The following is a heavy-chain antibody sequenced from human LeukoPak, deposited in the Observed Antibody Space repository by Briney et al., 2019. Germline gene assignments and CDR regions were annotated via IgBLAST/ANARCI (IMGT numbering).Heavy chain of an antibody. CDR3: AGDGGGCSECSGLDY. D-gene: IGHD2-15*01. CDR1: SVFMYLTSSY. Sequence: SETLSLTCSVCSVFMYLTSSYWRWIRQPPGKGLEWIGSIYYSGSTYYNPSLKSRVTISVDTSKNQFSLKLNFVTAADTAEYYWAGDGGGCSECSGLDYWGQGTLVTVSS. J-gene: IGHJ4*02. CDR2: IYYSGST. V-gene: IGHV4-39*01.